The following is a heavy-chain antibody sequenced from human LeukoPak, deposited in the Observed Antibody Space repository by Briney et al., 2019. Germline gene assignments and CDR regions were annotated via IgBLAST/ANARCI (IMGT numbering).Heavy chain of an antibody. J-gene: IGHJ4*02. D-gene: IGHD2-2*01. CDR3: ARQLGYCSSTSCHKEIDY. V-gene: IGHV4-34*01. CDR1: RGSFSGYY. Sequence: SETLSLTCAVYRGSFSGYYWSWMRQPPGKGLEWMGEINHSGSTEYNPSLKSRVTISADTSNNQFSLKRSAVTAADTAVYYCARQLGYCSSTSCHKEIDYWGQGTLVTVSS. CDR2: INHSGST.